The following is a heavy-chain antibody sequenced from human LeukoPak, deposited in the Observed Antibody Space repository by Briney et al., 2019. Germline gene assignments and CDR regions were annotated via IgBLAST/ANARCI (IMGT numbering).Heavy chain of an antibody. CDR3: TRGLPHRRAEYFQH. D-gene: IGHD3-10*01. Sequence: GGSPRLSCAASGFTFSNAWMSWVRQAPGKGLEWVGRIKSKTDGGTTDYAAPVKGRFTISRDDSKNTLYLQMNSLKTEDTAVYYCTRGLPHRRAEYFQHWGQGTLVTVSS. CDR2: IKSKTDGGTT. J-gene: IGHJ1*01. CDR1: GFTFSNAW. V-gene: IGHV3-15*01.